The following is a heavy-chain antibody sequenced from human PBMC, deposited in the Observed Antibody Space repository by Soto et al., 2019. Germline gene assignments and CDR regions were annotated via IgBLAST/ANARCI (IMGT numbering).Heavy chain of an antibody. V-gene: IGHV5-51*01. Sequence: GESLKISCKGSGYNFTNYWIGWVRQMPGKGLESMGIIYPGDSDTRYSPSFQGQVTISADKSISTAYLQWSSLKASDTAMYYCAGGGVRGVVTRTRDYYGMDVWGQGTTGTVSS. CDR3: AGGGVRGVVTRTRDYYGMDV. CDR1: GYNFTNYW. CDR2: IYPGDSDT. J-gene: IGHJ6*02. D-gene: IGHD3-10*01.